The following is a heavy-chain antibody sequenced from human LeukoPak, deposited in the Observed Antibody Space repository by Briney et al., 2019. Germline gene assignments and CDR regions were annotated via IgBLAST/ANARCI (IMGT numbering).Heavy chain of an antibody. CDR3: ARSAAGNTYFDY. CDR1: GYSFTTYW. Sequence: GESLKISCKGSGYSFTTYWIAWVRQMPGKGLEWMGIIYPGDSDTRYSPSFQGQVTISVDKSISTAYLQWSSLKASDTAMYFCARSAAGNTYFDYWGQGTLVSVSS. V-gene: IGHV5-51*01. D-gene: IGHD6-13*01. J-gene: IGHJ4*02. CDR2: IYPGDSDT.